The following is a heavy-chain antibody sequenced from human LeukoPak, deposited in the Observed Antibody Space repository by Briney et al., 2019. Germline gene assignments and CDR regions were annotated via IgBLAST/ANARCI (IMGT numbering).Heavy chain of an antibody. V-gene: IGHV1-69*13. CDR1: GGTFSSYA. CDR3: ASSQRSSGWYGLGY. D-gene: IGHD6-19*01. Sequence: ASVNVSCKASGGTFSSYAISWVRQAPGQGLEWMGGIIPIFGTANYAQKFQGRVTITADESTSTAYMELSSLRSEDTAVYYCASSQRSSGWYGLGYWGQGTLVTVSS. J-gene: IGHJ4*02. CDR2: IIPIFGTA.